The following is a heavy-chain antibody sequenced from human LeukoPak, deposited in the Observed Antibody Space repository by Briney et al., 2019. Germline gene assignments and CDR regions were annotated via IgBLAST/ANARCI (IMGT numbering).Heavy chain of an antibody. CDR3: ARDVAASSAERGSFGY. CDR1: GFTFSSYA. CDR2: ISYDGSNK. Sequence: PGGSLRLSCAASGFTFSSYAVHWVRQAPGKGLEWVAVISYDGSNKYYADSVKGRFTISRDNSKNTLYLQMNSLRAEDTAVYYCARDVAASSAERGSFGYWGQGTLVTVSS. V-gene: IGHV3-30-3*01. J-gene: IGHJ4*02. D-gene: IGHD3-22*01.